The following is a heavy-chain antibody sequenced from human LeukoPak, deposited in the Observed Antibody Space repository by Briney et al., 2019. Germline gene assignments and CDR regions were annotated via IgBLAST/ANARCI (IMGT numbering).Heavy chain of an antibody. Sequence: SETLSLTCTVSGGSISSYYWSWIQQPPGKGLEWIGYIYYTGSTNYNPSLKSRVTISVDTSKNQLSLRLSSVTAADTAVYYCAKGLGGSGVLGDWGQGTLVTVSS. D-gene: IGHD6-25*01. CDR1: GGSISSYY. J-gene: IGHJ4*02. CDR3: AKGLGGSGVLGD. V-gene: IGHV4-59*01. CDR2: IYYTGST.